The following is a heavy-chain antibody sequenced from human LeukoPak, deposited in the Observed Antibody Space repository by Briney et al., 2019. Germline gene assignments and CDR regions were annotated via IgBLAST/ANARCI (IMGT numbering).Heavy chain of an antibody. CDR2: IKQDGSEK. D-gene: IGHD3-10*01. CDR1: GFTFSSYW. CDR3: ARDQPDGMVRGVTTY. J-gene: IGHJ4*02. V-gene: IGHV3-7*03. Sequence: GGSLRLSCAASGFTFSSYWMSWVRQAPGKGLEWVANIKQDGSEKYYVDSVKGRFTISRDNAKNSLYLQMNSLRAEDTAVYYCARDQPDGMVRGVTTYWGQGTLVTVSS.